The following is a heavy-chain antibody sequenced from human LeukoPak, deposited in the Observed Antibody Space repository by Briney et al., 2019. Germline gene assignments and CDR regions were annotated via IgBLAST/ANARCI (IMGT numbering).Heavy chain of an antibody. V-gene: IGHV3-23*01. Sequence: QAGGSLRLSCTASGLTVSSNCMSWVRQAPGKGLEWVSTIGGRGGSTYYADSVKGRFTISRDNSKNTLYLQMNSLRAEDTAVYYCAKQGRDWLRDYYYYMDVWGKGTTVTISS. D-gene: IGHD3-9*01. CDR3: AKQGRDWLRDYYYYMDV. CDR1: GLTVSSNC. J-gene: IGHJ6*03. CDR2: IGGRGGST.